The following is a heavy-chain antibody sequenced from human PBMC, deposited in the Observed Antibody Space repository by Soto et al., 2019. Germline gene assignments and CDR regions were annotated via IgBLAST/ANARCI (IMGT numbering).Heavy chain of an antibody. V-gene: IGHV4-34*01. D-gene: IGHD5-12*01. CDR3: ARGQEGVVATH. J-gene: IGHJ4*01. CDR1: GGSLSGYY. CDR2: VKDGGHT. Sequence: QVQLQQWGAGLLKPSETLSLNCAVTGGSLSGYYWSWIRPPPGKGLEWIGEVKDGGHTNYSPSLRGRVTISSDTSNNQFSLRLNSVTAADTGVYYCARGQEGVVATHWDHGSLVTVSS.